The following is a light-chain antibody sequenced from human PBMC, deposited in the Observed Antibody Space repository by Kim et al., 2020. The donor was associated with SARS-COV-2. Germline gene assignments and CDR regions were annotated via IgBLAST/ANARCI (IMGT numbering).Light chain of an antibody. Sequence: GQRVAISCSGSSSNIGSKYVYWYQQLPGTAPKLLIYRNNQRPSGVPDRFSGSKSGTSASLAISGLRSEDEADYHCAAWDDSLSGRVFGGGTQLTVL. CDR1: SSNIGSKY. CDR2: RNN. V-gene: IGLV1-47*01. J-gene: IGLJ3*02. CDR3: AAWDDSLSGRV.